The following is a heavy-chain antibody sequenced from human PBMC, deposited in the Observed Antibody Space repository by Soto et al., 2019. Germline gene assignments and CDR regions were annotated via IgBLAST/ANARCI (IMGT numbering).Heavy chain of an antibody. Sequence: EVQLVESGGGLVQPGGSLRLSCAASGFTFSSYWMHWVRQAPGKGLVWVSRINSDGSRTSYADSVKGRFTISRDNAKKTLYLQMNSLRAADTAVYYCARDEWIGRGRDVWGEGTTVTVSS. D-gene: IGHD2-15*01. CDR3: ARDEWIGRGRDV. J-gene: IGHJ6*04. V-gene: IGHV3-74*01. CDR2: INSDGSRT. CDR1: GFTFSSYW.